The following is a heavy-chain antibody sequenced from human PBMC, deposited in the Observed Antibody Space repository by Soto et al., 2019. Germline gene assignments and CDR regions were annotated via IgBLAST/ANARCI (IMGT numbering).Heavy chain of an antibody. CDR1: GFTVSNNY. V-gene: IGHV3-53*01. J-gene: IGHJ4*02. Sequence: EVQLVESGGGLIQPGGSLRLSCAVSGFTVSNNYMSWVRQAPGKGLEGVSVIYSGGYTAYGGSVKGRFTISRDNSKNTLYLQRKGRKAAGPAFYYWGTPPGGGGYWGQGTLVTVSS. D-gene: IGHD3-10*01. CDR3: GTPPGGGGY. CDR2: IYSGGYT.